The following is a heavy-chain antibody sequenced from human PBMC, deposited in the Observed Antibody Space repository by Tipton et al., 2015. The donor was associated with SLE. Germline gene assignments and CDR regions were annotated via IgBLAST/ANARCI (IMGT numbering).Heavy chain of an antibody. J-gene: IGHJ4*02. Sequence: TLSLTCAVSGYSISSGYYWGWIRQPPGKGLEWIGEINHSGSTNYNPSLKSRVTISVDTSKNQFSLKLSSVTAADTAVYYCAREGPGGRYFDCWGQGTLVTVSS. V-gene: IGHV4-38-2*02. D-gene: IGHD3-9*01. CDR2: INHSGST. CDR3: AREGPGGRYFDC. CDR1: GYSISSGYY.